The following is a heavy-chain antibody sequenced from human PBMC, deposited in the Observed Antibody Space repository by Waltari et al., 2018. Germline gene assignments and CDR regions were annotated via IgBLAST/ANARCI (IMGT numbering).Heavy chain of an antibody. CDR2: IYYSGSS. CDR1: GGSISSGGYY. V-gene: IGHV4-31*03. D-gene: IGHD3-10*01. CDR3: AREYRFRGVINYYYYGMDV. Sequence: QVQLQESGPGLVKPSQTLSLTCTVSGGSISSGGYYWSWIRQHPGKGLEWIGYIYYSGSSYYNPSLKSRVTISVDTSKNQFALKLSSVTAADTAVYYCAREYRFRGVINYYYYGMDVWGQGTTVTVSS. J-gene: IGHJ6*02.